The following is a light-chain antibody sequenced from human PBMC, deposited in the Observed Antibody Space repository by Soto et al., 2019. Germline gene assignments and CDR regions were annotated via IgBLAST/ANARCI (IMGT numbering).Light chain of an antibody. Sequence: QSALTQPASVSGSPGQSITISCTGTSSDVGGYNYVSWYQQHPGKAPKLMIYEVSNRPSGVSNRFSDSKSGNTASLTISGLPDEDEADYYCSSYTSSSTLVFGGGTKVTVL. CDR3: SSYTSSSTLV. CDR2: EVS. V-gene: IGLV2-14*01. CDR1: SSDVGGYNY. J-gene: IGLJ2*01.